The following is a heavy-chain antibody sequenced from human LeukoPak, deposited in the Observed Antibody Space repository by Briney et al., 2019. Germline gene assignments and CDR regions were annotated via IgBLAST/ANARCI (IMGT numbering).Heavy chain of an antibody. V-gene: IGHV3-33*01. Sequence: GGSLRLSCAASGFTFSSYGMHWVRQAPGKGLEWVAVIWYDGSNKYYADSVKGRFTISRDNSKNTLYLQMNGLRAEDTAVYYCARDARPGYSSGWYWYGYYYGMDVWGQGTTVTVSS. J-gene: IGHJ6*02. CDR1: GFTFSSYG. D-gene: IGHD6-19*01. CDR2: IWYDGSNK. CDR3: ARDARPGYSSGWYWYGYYYGMDV.